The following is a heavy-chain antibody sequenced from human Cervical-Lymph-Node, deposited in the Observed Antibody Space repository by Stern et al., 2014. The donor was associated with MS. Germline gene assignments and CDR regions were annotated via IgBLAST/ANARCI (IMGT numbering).Heavy chain of an antibody. CDR2: ISYDGSNK. CDR3: ATEERWQHKVFDY. Sequence: QVQLVESGGGVVQPGRSLRLSCAASGFIFNSHAMPWVRQAPGKGLEWVAFISYDGSNKYYAASVRGRFTIARDNSNSTLYLQMNSLIPEDTAVYYCATEERWQHKVFDYWGQGILVTVSS. D-gene: IGHD5-24*01. V-gene: IGHV3-30*03. CDR1: GFIFNSHA. J-gene: IGHJ4*02.